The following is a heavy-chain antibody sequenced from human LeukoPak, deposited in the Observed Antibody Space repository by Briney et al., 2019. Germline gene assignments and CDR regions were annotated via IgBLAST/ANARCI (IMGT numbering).Heavy chain of an antibody. CDR3: ATVYSGSYYFDY. J-gene: IGHJ4*02. CDR1: GGTFSSDA. CDR2: FIPIFRAA. Sequence: GASVKVSCKASGGTFSSDAISWVRQAPGQGLEWVGVFIPIFRAANYAQELQGRVTITANESASAVYMELSSLRSDDTAVYHCATVYSGSYYFDYWAQGTLVTVSS. V-gene: IGHV1-69*13. D-gene: IGHD1-26*01.